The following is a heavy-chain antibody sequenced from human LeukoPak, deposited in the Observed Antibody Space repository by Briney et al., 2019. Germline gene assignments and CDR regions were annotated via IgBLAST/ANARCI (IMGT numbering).Heavy chain of an antibody. J-gene: IGHJ4*02. CDR3: AKGYYGSGSYGWFDY. CDR2: ISSSGTTT. V-gene: IGHV3-48*01. CDR1: GFTFSGST. Sequence: PGGSLRLSCAASGFTFSGSTMNWVRQAPGKGLEWVSYISSSGTTTFYADSVKGRFTISRDNSKNTLFLHMNSLRAEDTAVYSCAKGYYGSGSYGWFDYWGQGTLVTVSS. D-gene: IGHD3-10*01.